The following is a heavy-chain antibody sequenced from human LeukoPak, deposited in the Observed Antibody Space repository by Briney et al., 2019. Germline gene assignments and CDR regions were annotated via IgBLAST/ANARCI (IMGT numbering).Heavy chain of an antibody. Sequence: GASVKVSCKASGYTFTGYYMHWVRQAPGQGLEWMGWINPNSGGTNYAQKFQGRVTMTRDTAISTAYMELSRLRSDDTAVYYCARDRGKGSSWPDYYYYYMDVWGKGTTVTISS. V-gene: IGHV1-2*02. D-gene: IGHD6-13*01. CDR1: GYTFTGYY. J-gene: IGHJ6*03. CDR3: ARDRGKGSSWPDYYYYYMDV. CDR2: INPNSGGT.